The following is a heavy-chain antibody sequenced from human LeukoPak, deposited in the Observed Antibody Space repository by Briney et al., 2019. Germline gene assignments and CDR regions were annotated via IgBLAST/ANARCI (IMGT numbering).Heavy chain of an antibody. V-gene: IGHV1-46*01. CDR3: ARDPLYCSSTSCYTNYYYYYMDV. D-gene: IGHD2-2*02. Sequence: ASVKVSCKASRYTFTSYYMHWVRQAPGQGLEWMGIINPSGGSTSYAQKFQGGVTMTRDMSTSTVYMELSSLRYEDTAVYYCARDPLYCSSTSCYTNYYYYYMDVWGKGTTVTVSS. J-gene: IGHJ6*03. CDR2: INPSGGST. CDR1: RYTFTSYY.